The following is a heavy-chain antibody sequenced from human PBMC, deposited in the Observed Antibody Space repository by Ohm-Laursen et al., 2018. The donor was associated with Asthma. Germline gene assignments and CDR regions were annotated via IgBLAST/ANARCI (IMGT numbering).Heavy chain of an antibody. Sequence: SLRLSCAASGFTFSSYSMNWVRQAPGKWLEWVSYITSYSSTTYYADSVKGRFTISRDNAKNSLYLQMNSLRAQDTAVYYCAVRTTSAGFDVWGQGTTVTVSS. CDR2: ITSYSSTT. CDR1: GFTFSSYS. D-gene: IGHD1-1*01. CDR3: AVRTTSAGFDV. J-gene: IGHJ6*02. V-gene: IGHV3-48*01.